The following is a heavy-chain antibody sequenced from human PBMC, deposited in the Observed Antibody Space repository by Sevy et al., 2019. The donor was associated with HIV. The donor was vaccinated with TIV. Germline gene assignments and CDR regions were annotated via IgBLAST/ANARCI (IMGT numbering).Heavy chain of an antibody. J-gene: IGHJ3*01. CDR2: IGTSGDT. CDR1: GFTFSSYS. V-gene: IGHV3-13*01. D-gene: IGHD1-26*01. CDR3: VRVGSDAFDF. Sequence: GGSLRLSCAASGFTFSSYSMNWVRQAPGKGLEWVSAIGTSGDTLYSDSVKGRFTISRENAKTSLYLQMNRLRVGDTAIYYCVRVGSDAFDFWAQGTMVTVSS.